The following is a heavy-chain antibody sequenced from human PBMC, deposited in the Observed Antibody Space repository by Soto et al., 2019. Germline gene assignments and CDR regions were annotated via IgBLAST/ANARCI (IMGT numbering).Heavy chain of an antibody. CDR3: AKATSATCTGSICYSFDY. CDR1: GFTFRSFA. D-gene: IGHD2-21*01. V-gene: IGHV3-30-3*01. Sequence: PAGNLRRNSAASGFTFRSFAMHWVRQAPGKGLEWVVVISYDGANKNYADSVKGRFTVSRDSSKNTLSLQMNSLRPEDTALYYCAKATSATCTGSICYSFDYWGQGTLVAVSS. J-gene: IGHJ4*02. CDR2: ISYDGANK.